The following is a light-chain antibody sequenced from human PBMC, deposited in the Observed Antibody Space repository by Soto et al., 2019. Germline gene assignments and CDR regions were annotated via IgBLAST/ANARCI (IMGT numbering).Light chain of an antibody. CDR2: GAS. V-gene: IGKV3-15*01. Sequence: EVVMTQSPATLSVSPGERATLSCRASQNVNSNLAWYQQKPGQAPRPLISGASTRASGVPSRFSGSGSGTEFTLTISGLQSEDFAVYYCQQYNNWPRTFGQGTNLEI. CDR3: QQYNNWPRT. CDR1: QNVNSN. J-gene: IGKJ2*01.